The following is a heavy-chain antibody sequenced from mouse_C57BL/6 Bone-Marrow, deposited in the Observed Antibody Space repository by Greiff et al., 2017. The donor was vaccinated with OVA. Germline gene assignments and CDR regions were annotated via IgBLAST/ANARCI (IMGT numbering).Heavy chain of an antibody. CDR1: GFSLTSYG. J-gene: IGHJ2*01. CDR2: IWSDGST. D-gene: IGHD1-1*01. Sequence: QVQLQQSGPGLVAPSQSPSITCTVSGFSLTSYGVHWVRQPPGKGLEWLVVIWSDGSTTYNSALKSRLSISKDNSKSQVFLKMNSLQTDDTAMYYCARHRDYYGSSYLDYWGQGTTLTVSS. CDR3: ARHRDYYGSSYLDY. V-gene: IGHV2-6-1*01.